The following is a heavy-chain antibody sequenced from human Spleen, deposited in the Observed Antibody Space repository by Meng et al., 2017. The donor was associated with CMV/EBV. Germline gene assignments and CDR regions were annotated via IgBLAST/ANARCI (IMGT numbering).Heavy chain of an antibody. CDR3: ASLRGYTYGLADNWLDP. CDR1: GFTFSSHW. J-gene: IGHJ5*02. Sequence: GESLKISCAASGFTFSSHWMTWVRQAPGKGLEWVANINQDGSQKNYVDSVKGRFTISRDNAKNSLFLQMNSLRAEDTAVYYCASLRGYTYGLADNWLDPWGLGTLVTVSS. V-gene: IGHV3-7*01. CDR2: INQDGSQK. D-gene: IGHD5-18*01.